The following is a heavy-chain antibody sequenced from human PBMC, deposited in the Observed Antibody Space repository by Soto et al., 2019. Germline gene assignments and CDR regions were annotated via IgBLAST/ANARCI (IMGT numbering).Heavy chain of an antibody. D-gene: IGHD2-15*01. Sequence: SVKVSCKAPEDTFTSYYINWVRQAPGQGLEWIGGIIPIFGTANYAQKFQGRVTITADESTSTAYMELSSLRSEDTAVYYCAREDCSGGSCPFDYWGQGTMVTVYS. J-gene: IGHJ4*02. CDR3: AREDCSGGSCPFDY. CDR1: EDTFTSYY. CDR2: IIPIFGTA. V-gene: IGHV1-69*13.